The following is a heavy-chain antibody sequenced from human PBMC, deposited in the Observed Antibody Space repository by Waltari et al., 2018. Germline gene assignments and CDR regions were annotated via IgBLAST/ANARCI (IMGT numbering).Heavy chain of an antibody. V-gene: IGHV3-53*02. CDR1: GFTARANY. Sequence: EVQLVETGGGLIQPGGSLRLSCAAPGFTARANYMTWVRQAPGKGLEWVSIIYSGGSTYYADSVKGRFTISRDNSKNMLYLQMNSLRAEDMAVYYCAASGYSSGWDFDYWGQGTLVTVSS. CDR3: AASGYSSGWDFDY. J-gene: IGHJ4*02. CDR2: IYSGGST. D-gene: IGHD6-19*01.